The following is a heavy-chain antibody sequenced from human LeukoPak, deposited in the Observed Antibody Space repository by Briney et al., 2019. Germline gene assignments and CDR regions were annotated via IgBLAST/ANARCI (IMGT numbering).Heavy chain of an antibody. Sequence: GGSLGLSCAASGFTFSDYYMSWIRQAPGKGLEWVSYISSSSSYTNYADSVKGRFTISRDNAKNSLYLQMNSLRAEDTAVYYCARGGYSSSPDYWGQGTLVTVSS. CDR1: GFTFSDYY. D-gene: IGHD6-13*01. J-gene: IGHJ4*02. CDR3: ARGGYSSSPDY. V-gene: IGHV3-11*06. CDR2: ISSSSSYT.